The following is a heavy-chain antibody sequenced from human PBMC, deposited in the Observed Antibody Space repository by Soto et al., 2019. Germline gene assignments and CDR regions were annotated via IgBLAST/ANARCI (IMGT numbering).Heavy chain of an antibody. V-gene: IGHV4-59*12. Sequence: SETLSLTCTVSGGSLSSYYWTWIRQPPGKGLEWIGYVYYSGNTNYNPSLKSRVTISVDTSKNQFSLRLSSVTAADTAVYYCARVTGRYYYGMDVWGQGTTVTVSS. CDR2: VYYSGNT. CDR1: GGSLSSYY. CDR3: ARVTGRYYYGMDV. J-gene: IGHJ6*02.